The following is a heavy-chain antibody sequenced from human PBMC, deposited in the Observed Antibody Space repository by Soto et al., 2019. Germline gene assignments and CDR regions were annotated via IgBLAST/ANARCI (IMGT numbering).Heavy chain of an antibody. CDR1: GYPFTSYG. CDR3: ARHRFKYYDNTVYYYFDY. Sequence: GASVKVSCRASGYPFTSYGISWVRHAPGQGPEWMGWISGHNGNTNHPQSLQGRVTMTTDTSRNTAYMELRSLRSDDTAVYYCARHRFKYYDNTVYYYFDYWGQGTRVTVSA. V-gene: IGHV1-18*04. J-gene: IGHJ4*02. CDR2: ISGHNGNT. D-gene: IGHD3-22*01.